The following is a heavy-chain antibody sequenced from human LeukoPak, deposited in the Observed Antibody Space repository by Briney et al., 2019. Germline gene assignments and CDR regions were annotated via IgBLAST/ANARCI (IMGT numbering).Heavy chain of an antibody. Sequence: GGSLRLSCAASGFTFSSYAMSWVRQAPGKGQEWVSAISGSGGSTYYADSVKGRFTISRDNSKNTLYLQMNSLRAEDTAVYYCAKSGYCSGGSCYFYFDYWGQGTLVTVSS. V-gene: IGHV3-23*01. CDR1: GFTFSSYA. J-gene: IGHJ4*02. CDR2: ISGSGGST. D-gene: IGHD2-15*01. CDR3: AKSGYCSGGSCYFYFDY.